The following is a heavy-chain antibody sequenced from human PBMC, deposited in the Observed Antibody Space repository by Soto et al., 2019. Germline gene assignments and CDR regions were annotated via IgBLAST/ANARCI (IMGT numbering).Heavy chain of an antibody. Sequence: QVQLVESGGGVVQPGRSLRLSCAASGFTFSSYAMHWVRQAPGKGLEWVAVISYDGSNKYYADSVKGRFTISRDNSKNTLYLQMNSLRAEDTAVYYWARVRVAVHFSPSYGMDVW. V-gene: IGHV3-30-3*01. J-gene: IGHJ6*01. D-gene: IGHD6-19*01. CDR1: GFTFSSYA. CDR3: ARVRVAVHFSPSYGMDV. CDR2: ISYDGSNK.